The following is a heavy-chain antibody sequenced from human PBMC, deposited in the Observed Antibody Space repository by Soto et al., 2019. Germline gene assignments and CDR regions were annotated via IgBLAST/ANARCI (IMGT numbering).Heavy chain of an antibody. V-gene: IGHV4-38-2*01. CDR3: ARFHYDFWSGYYERWFDP. Sequence: LSLTCAVSGYSISSGYYWGWIRQPPGKGLEWIGSIYHSGSTYYNPSLKSRVTISVDTSKNQFSLKLSSVTAADTAVYYCARFHYDFWSGYYERWFDPWGQVTLVTVSS. CDR2: IYHSGST. J-gene: IGHJ5*02. CDR1: GYSISSGYY. D-gene: IGHD3-3*01.